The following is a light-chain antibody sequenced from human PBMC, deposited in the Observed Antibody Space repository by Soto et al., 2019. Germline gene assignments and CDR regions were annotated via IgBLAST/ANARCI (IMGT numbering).Light chain of an antibody. CDR1: SSNIGAGYD. CDR2: GNS. CDR3: QSYDSSLSGSEV. Sequence: QSVLTQPPSVSGAPGQRVTISCTGSSSNIGAGYDVHWCQQLPGTAPKLLMYGNSNRPSGVPDRFSGSKSGTSASLAITGLQAEDEADSYCQSYDSSLSGSEVFGTGTKLTVL. J-gene: IGLJ1*01. V-gene: IGLV1-40*01.